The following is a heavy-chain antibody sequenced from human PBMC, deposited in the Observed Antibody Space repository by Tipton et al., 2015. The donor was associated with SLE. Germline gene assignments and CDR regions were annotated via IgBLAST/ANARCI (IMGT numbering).Heavy chain of an antibody. D-gene: IGHD1-26*01. CDR1: ESTFNDYY. V-gene: IGHV1-46*02. CDR2: INPSGDTT. CDR3: ASSLVGARGDFDY. Sequence: QVQLVQSGAEVKKTGASLKVSCKASESTFNDYYVHWVRQAPGQGLEWVGIINPSGDTTTYVQKFQDRITMTRDTSTSTVYMELNGLRSDDSAVYYCASSLVGARGDFDYWGQGTLVTVSS. J-gene: IGHJ4*02.